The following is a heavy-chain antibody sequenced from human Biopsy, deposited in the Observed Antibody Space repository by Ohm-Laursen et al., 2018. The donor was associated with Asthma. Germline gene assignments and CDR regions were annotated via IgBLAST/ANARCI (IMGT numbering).Heavy chain of an antibody. V-gene: IGHV1-24*01. CDR1: AYSLTDLS. J-gene: IGHJ4*02. CDR2: HEHEVGGT. CDR3: ASDFPKDYVRYNFQF. D-gene: IGHD4-17*01. Sequence: SVTASCKIYAYSLTDLSIHWVRQDPGEGLGWLGGHEHEVGGTVNARRLQGRVTMTEDTSTDTVYMELSSLSADGTAVYYCASDFPKDYVRYNFQFWGQGTLVTVSS.